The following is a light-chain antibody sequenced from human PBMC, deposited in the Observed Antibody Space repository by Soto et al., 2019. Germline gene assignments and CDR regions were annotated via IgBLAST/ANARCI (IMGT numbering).Light chain of an antibody. J-gene: IGKJ4*01. V-gene: IGKV1-9*01. CDR1: QGITSY. Sequence: IQLTHSPSSLSASVGDSVTITCRASQGITSYLAWYQQKPGKAPNLLIYGASTLQSGVPSRFSGSGSGTDFTLTINSLQAEDCATYYCQQNRSYTSTFGGGNKV. CDR3: QQNRSYTST. CDR2: GAS.